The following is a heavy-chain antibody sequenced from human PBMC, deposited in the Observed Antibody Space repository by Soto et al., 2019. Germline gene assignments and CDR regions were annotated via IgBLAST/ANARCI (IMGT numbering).Heavy chain of an antibody. Sequence: QVQLVQPGAEVKKPESSVKVSCKAPGGTFSTYAISWVRQAPGQGLEWMGGIIPMFGTANYAQRFQDRVTXTEXESTNTVYMELSSLRSEDTAVYFCASGIQLWLRRINNGYSGWGQGTLVTVSS. CDR1: GGTFSTYA. V-gene: IGHV1-69*12. CDR3: ASGIQLWLRRINNGYSG. CDR2: IIPMFGTA. D-gene: IGHD5-18*01. J-gene: IGHJ4*02.